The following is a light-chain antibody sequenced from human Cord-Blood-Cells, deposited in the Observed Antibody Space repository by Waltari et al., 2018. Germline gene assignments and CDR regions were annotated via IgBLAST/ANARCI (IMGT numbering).Light chain of an antibody. V-gene: IGLV2-14*03. J-gene: IGLJ1*01. CDR2: HVS. Sequence: QSALTQHAPVSGSPGRSLTIPSTRISSDAGGFNYVSWYQHHPGKAPKPMIYHVSNRPSRVFNRFSGSKSGNTASLTISGLQAEDDADYYCSSYASSSTLFGTGTKVTVL. CDR3: SSYASSSTL. CDR1: SSDAGGFNY.